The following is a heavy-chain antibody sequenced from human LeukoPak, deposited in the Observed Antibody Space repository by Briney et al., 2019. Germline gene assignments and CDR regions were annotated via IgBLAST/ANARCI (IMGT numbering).Heavy chain of an antibody. CDR3: ARHPRHDIVVVPAAPDY. Sequence: PSETLSLTCTVSGGSISSYYWGWIRQPPGKGLEWIGSIYYSGSTYYNPSLKSRVTISVDTSKNQFSLKLSSVTAADTAVYYRARHPRHDIVVVPAAPDYWGQGTLVTVSS. CDR2: IYYSGST. CDR1: GGSISSYY. J-gene: IGHJ4*02. V-gene: IGHV4-39*01. D-gene: IGHD2-2*01.